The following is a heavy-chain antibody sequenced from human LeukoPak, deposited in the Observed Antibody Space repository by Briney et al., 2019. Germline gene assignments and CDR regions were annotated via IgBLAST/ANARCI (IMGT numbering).Heavy chain of an antibody. CDR2: IYPGDSDT. J-gene: IGHJ4*02. Sequence: GESLKISCKGSGYSFTSYWIGWVRQMPVKGLEWMGIIYPGDSDTRYSPSFQGQVTISADKSISTAYLQWSSLKASDTAMYYCARTYYYGSGSYYHYFDYWGQGTLVTVSS. V-gene: IGHV5-51*01. CDR3: ARTYYYGSGSYYHYFDY. CDR1: GYSFTSYW. D-gene: IGHD3-10*01.